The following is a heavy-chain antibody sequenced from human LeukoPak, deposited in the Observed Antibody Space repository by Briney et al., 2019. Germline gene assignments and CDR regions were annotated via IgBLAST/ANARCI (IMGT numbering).Heavy chain of an antibody. CDR2: IYYSGST. CDR1: GGSVSSGSYY. CDR3: ARAMGYYGSGSYYNVLDY. J-gene: IGHJ4*02. D-gene: IGHD3-10*01. V-gene: IGHV4-61*01. Sequence: PSETLSLTCTVSGGSVSSGSYYWSWIRQPPGKGLEWIGYIYYSGSTNYNSSLKSRVTISVDTSKNQFSLKLSSVTAADTAVYYCARAMGYYGSGSYYNVLDYWGQGTLVTVSS.